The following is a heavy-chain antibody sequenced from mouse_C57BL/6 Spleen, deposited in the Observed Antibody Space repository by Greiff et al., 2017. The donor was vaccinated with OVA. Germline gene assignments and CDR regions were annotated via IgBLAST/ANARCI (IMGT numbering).Heavy chain of an antibody. CDR1: GYTFTSYW. CDR3: ARDEYSPFAY. D-gene: IGHD2-12*01. V-gene: IGHV1-50*01. J-gene: IGHJ3*01. CDR2: IDPSDSYT. Sequence: QVQLQQPGAELVKPGASVKLSCKASGYTFTSYWMQWVKQRPGQGLEWIGEIDPSDSYTNYNQKFKGKATLTVDTSSSTAYMQLSSLTSEDSAVYYCARDEYSPFAYWGQGTLVTVSA.